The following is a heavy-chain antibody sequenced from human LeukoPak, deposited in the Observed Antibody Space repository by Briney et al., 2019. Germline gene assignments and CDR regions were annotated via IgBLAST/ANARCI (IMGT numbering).Heavy chain of an antibody. CDR2: INWNVGST. D-gene: IGHD5-18*01. Sequence: GGSLRLSCAASGFTFDDYGMSWVRQAPGKGLEWVSGINWNVGSTGYADSVKGRFTISTDNAKNSLYLQMNSLRAEDTALYFCARDLGYSYGLGYWGQGTLVTVSS. V-gene: IGHV3-20*04. J-gene: IGHJ4*02. CDR3: ARDLGYSYGLGY. CDR1: GFTFDDYG.